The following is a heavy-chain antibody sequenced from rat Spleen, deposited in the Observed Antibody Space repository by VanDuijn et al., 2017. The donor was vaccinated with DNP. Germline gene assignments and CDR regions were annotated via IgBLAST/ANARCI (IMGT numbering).Heavy chain of an antibody. CDR1: GFIFSNYG. CDR3: TVDRDGSYGVAY. D-gene: IGHD1-12*02. J-gene: IGHJ3*01. Sequence: EVQLVESGGGLVQPGRSLELSCVASGFIFSNYGMHWIRQAPTKGLEWVASISPSGGSTYYRDSVKGRFTISRDNAKSSLYLQMDSLRSEDTATYYCTVDRDGSYGVAYWGQGTLVTVSS. V-gene: IGHV5-19*01. CDR2: ISPSGGST.